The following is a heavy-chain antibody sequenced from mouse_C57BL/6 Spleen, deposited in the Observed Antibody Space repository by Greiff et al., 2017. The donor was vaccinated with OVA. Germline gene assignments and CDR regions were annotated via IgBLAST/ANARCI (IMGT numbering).Heavy chain of an antibody. CDR1: GFTFSDFY. D-gene: IGHD1-1*01. J-gene: IGHJ3*01. CDR3: ARDDYYGSSFAY. V-gene: IGHV7-1*01. Sequence: EVQLVESGGGLVQSGRSLRLSCATSGFTFSDFYMEWVRQAPGKGLEWIAASRNKANDYTTEYSASVKGRFIVSRDTSQSILYLQMNALRAEDTAIYYCARDDYYGSSFAYWGQGTLVTVSA. CDR2: SRNKANDYTT.